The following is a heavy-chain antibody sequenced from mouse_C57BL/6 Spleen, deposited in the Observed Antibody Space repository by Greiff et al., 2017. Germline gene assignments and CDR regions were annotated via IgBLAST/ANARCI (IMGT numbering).Heavy chain of an antibody. CDR2: IYPGDGDT. D-gene: IGHD2-1*01. V-gene: IGHV1-82*01. CDR1: GYAFSSSW. J-gene: IGHJ4*01. Sequence: VQLQQSGPELVKPGASVKISCKASGYAFSSSWMNWVKQRPGKGLEWIGRIYPGDGDTNYNGKFKGKATLTADKSSSTAYMQLSSLTSEDSAVYFCARSRGNYVGMDYWGQGTSVTVSS. CDR3: ARSRGNYVGMDY.